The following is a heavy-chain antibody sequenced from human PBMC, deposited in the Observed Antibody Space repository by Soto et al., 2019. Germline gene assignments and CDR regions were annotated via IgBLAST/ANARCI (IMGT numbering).Heavy chain of an antibody. V-gene: IGHV3-33*01. Sequence: GGSLRLSWAASGFTFSSYGMHWVRQAPGKGLGWVAVIWYDGSNKYYADSVKGRFTISRDNSKNTLYLQMNSLRAEDTAVYYCARVVTDYYYYGMDVWGQGTTVTVSS. CDR1: GFTFSSYG. CDR3: ARVVTDYYYYGMDV. CDR2: IWYDGSNK. D-gene: IGHD5-18*01. J-gene: IGHJ6*02.